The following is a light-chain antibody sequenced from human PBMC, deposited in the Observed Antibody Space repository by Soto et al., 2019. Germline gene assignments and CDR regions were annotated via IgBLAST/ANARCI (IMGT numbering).Light chain of an antibody. J-gene: IGKJ1*01. CDR2: SAS. V-gene: IGKV3-20*01. Sequence: EVVLTQSPGTRSLSPGERVTLSCRASQSVASSYLAWYQQKPGRAPMLLFYSASSRATGIPDRFSGSGSGTDFTLTISRLEPEDFAVYYCHHFGSLPETFGQGTNVE. CDR3: HHFGSLPET. CDR1: QSVASSY.